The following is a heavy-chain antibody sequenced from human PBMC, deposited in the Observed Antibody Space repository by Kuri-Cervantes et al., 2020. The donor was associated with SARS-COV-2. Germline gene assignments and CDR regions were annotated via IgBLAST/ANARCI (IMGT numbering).Heavy chain of an antibody. CDR1: GGTFSSYA. D-gene: IGHD2-8*01. CDR2: IIPSFGTA. Sequence: SVKVSCKASGGTFSSYAISWVRQAPGQGLEWMGGIIPSFGTANYAQKFQGRVTITADESTSTAYMELSSLRSEDTAVYYCASRKRALVYATRGGYFDLWGRGTLVTVSS. J-gene: IGHJ2*01. CDR3: ASRKRALVYATRGGYFDL. V-gene: IGHV1-69*13.